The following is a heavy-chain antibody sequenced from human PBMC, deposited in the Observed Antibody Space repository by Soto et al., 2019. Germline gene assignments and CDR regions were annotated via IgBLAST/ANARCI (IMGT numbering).Heavy chain of an antibody. V-gene: IGHV1-46*01. J-gene: IGHJ4*02. CDR3: ARVGGYSYGGVDY. CDR2: INPSGGST. CDR1: GYTFTSYY. D-gene: IGHD5-18*01. Sequence: QVQLVQSGAEVKKPGASVKVSCKASGYTFTSYYMHWVRQAPGQGLEWMGIINPSGGSTTYAQKFQGIVTMTRDTSTSPVYMELSSLRSDDTAVYYCARVGGYSYGGVDYWGQGTLVTVSS.